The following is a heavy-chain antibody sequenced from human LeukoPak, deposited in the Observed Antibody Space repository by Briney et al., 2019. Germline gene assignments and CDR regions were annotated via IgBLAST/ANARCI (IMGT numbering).Heavy chain of an antibody. J-gene: IGHJ5*02. CDR2: IYYSGST. CDR3: ARDRRARAVRGVRWFDP. V-gene: IGHV4-30-4*01. CDR1: GGSISSGDYY. Sequence: SQTLSLTCTVSGGSISSGDYYWSWIRQPPGKGLEWIGYIYYSGSTYYNPSLKSRVTISVDTSKNQFSLKLSSVTAADTAVYYCARDRRARAVRGVRWFDPWGQGTLVTVSS. D-gene: IGHD3-10*01.